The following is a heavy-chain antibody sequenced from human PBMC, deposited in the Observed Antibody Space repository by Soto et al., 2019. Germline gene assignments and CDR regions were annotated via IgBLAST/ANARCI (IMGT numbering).Heavy chain of an antibody. J-gene: IGHJ6*02. CDR2: IIPIFGTA. Sequence: QVQLVQSGAELKKPGSSVKVSCKASGGTFSSYAISWVRQAPGQGLEWMGGIIPIFGTANYAQKFQGRVTITADESTSTAYMELSSLRYEDTAVYYCARGVAAAGTENYYYYYGMDVWGQGTTVTVSS. D-gene: IGHD6-13*01. CDR3: ARGVAAAGTENYYYYYGMDV. V-gene: IGHV1-69*01. CDR1: GGTFSSYA.